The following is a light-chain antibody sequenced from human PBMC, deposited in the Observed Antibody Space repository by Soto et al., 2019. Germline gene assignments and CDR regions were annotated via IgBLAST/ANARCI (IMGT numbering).Light chain of an antibody. CDR1: QGISNY. V-gene: IGKV1-9*01. CDR3: QQLNSSPFT. Sequence: DIQLTQSPSFLSASVGDRVTITCRASQGISNYLAWYKQKPGKAPKLLISAATTLQSGVPSRFSGSGSGTEFTLTISSLQPEDFATYCCQQLNSSPFTFGPGTKVDIK. CDR2: AAT. J-gene: IGKJ3*01.